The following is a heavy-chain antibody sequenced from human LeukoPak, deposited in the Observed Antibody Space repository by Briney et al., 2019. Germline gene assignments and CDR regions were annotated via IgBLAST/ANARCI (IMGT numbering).Heavy chain of an antibody. CDR2: INPNSGGT. Sequence: ASVKVACKASGYTFTGYYMHWVRQAPGQGLEWMGWINPNSGGTNYAQKFQGRVTMTRDTSISTAYMELSRLRSDDTAVYYCARGLTVTYMRFDYWGQGTLVTVSS. J-gene: IGHJ4*02. CDR3: ARGLTVTYMRFDY. CDR1: GYTFTGYY. V-gene: IGHV1-2*02. D-gene: IGHD4-17*01.